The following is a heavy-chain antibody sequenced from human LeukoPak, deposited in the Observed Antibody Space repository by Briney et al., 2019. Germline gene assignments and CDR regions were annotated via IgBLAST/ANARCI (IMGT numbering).Heavy chain of an antibody. Sequence: PGGSLRLSCAASGFTFSDYYMSWIRQAPGKGLEWVSYISSSGFTIYYADSVKGRFTISRDNAKNSLYLQMNSLRAEDTALYYCAKEYYSGSYGNWFDPWGQGTLVTVSS. CDR3: AKEYYSGSYGNWFDP. J-gene: IGHJ5*02. V-gene: IGHV3-11*01. D-gene: IGHD1-26*01. CDR2: ISSSGFTI. CDR1: GFTFSDYY.